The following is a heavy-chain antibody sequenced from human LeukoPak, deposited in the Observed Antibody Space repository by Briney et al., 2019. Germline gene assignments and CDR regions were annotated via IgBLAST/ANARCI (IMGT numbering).Heavy chain of an antibody. CDR3: ARVDYGDTVYYDY. Sequence: PSETLSLTCAVYGGSFSGYYWSWIRQPPGKGLEWIGEINHSGSTNYNPSLKSRVTISVDTSKNQFSLKLSSVTAADTAVYYCARVDYGDTVYYDYWGQGTLVTVSS. V-gene: IGHV4-34*01. D-gene: IGHD4-17*01. CDR2: INHSGST. J-gene: IGHJ4*02. CDR1: GGSFSGYY.